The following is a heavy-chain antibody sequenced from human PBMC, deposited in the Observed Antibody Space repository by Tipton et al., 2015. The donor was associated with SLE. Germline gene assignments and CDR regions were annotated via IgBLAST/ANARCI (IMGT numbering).Heavy chain of an antibody. D-gene: IGHD2-15*01. CDR3: ARGAEQDSVVVVAATLDY. J-gene: IGHJ4*02. CDR2: IIPIFGTA. V-gene: IGHV1-69*01. Sequence: VQLMQSGAEVKKPGASVKVSCKASGYTFSSYAISWVRQAPGQGLEWMGGIIPIFGTANYAQTFQGRVTITADESTSTAYMELSSLISEDSAVYYCARGAEQDSVVVVAATLDYWGQGTLVTVSS. CDR1: GYTFSSYA.